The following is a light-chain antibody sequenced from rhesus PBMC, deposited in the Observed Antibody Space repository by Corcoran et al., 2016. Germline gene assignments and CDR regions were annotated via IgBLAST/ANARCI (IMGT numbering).Light chain of an antibody. J-gene: IGKJ1*01. CDR1: QVISNY. CDR3: QQHNSYPWP. CDR2: YAA. Sequence: DIQMTQSPSSLSAPVGDTVTITCRARQVISNYSAWYQQKPGKAPKPLIKYAAILESGVPSRFSGSVSGTDLTLPLSRLRPEDFATVYCQQHNSYPWPFGQGTKVEIK. V-gene: IGKV1S14*01.